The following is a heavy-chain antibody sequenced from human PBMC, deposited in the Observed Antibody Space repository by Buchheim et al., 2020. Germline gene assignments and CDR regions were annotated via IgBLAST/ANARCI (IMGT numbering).Heavy chain of an antibody. J-gene: IGHJ4*01. V-gene: IGHV4-59*01. CDR1: GGSISSYY. CDR3: AGGDSSGYWVSHYDY. D-gene: IGHD3-22*01. Sequence: QVQLQESGPGLVKPSETLSLTCTVSGGSISSYYWCWIRQPPGKGLEWIGYIYYSGSTNYNPSLKSRAIISVDTSKNQFLPKLSSVTAADTAVYYCAGGDSSGYWVSHYDYWGQGNL. CDR2: IYYSGST.